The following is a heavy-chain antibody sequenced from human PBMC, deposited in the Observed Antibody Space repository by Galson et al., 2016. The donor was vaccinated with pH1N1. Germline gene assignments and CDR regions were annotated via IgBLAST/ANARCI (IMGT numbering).Heavy chain of an antibody. CDR2: IYAGDSDA. J-gene: IGHJ6*02. V-gene: IGHV5-51*01. D-gene: IGHD1-1*01. Sequence: RQMPGKGLEWMGIIYAGDSDARYSPSLKGQVSFSVDKSITTADLQWRSLKASDTAIYYCARQNEGAFDVWGQGTTVTVSS. CDR3: ARQNEGAFDV.